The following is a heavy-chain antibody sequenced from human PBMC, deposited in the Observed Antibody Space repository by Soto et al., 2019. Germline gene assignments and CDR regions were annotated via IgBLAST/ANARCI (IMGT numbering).Heavy chain of an antibody. CDR1: GGSISSYY. Sequence: QVQLQESGPGLVKPSEPLSLTCTVSGGSISSYYWSWIRQPPGKGLEWIGYIYDSGITNYNPSLKSRVTISVDTAKNHFSLKLSSVTAAHTAGYYCARVRSMETLVVTAGYFDYWGQGTLVTVSS. D-gene: IGHD2-21*02. J-gene: IGHJ4*02. CDR3: ARVRSMETLVVTAGYFDY. V-gene: IGHV4-59*01. CDR2: IYDSGIT.